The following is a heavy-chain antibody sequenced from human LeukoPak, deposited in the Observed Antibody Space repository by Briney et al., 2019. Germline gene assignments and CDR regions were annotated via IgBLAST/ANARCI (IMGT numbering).Heavy chain of an antibody. J-gene: IGHJ4*02. D-gene: IGHD3-3*01. CDR2: INPNSGGT. CDR1: GYTFTGCY. Sequence: ASVKVSCKASGYTFTGCYMHWVRQAPGQGLEWMGRINPNSGGTNYAQKFQGRVTMTRDTSISTAYMELSRLRSDDTAVYYCARGVWSGYYLPDYWGQGTLVTVSS. V-gene: IGHV1-2*02. CDR3: ARGVWSGYYLPDY.